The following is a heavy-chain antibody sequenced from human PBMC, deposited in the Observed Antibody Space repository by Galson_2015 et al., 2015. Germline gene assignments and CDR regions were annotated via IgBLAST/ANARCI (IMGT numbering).Heavy chain of an antibody. D-gene: IGHD6-19*01. CDR2: IWYDGSNK. V-gene: IGHV3-33*01. CDR3: ARPSGYSSGWYAY. CDR1: GFTFSSYG. J-gene: IGHJ4*02. Sequence: SLRLSCAASGFTFSSYGMHWVRQAPGKGLEWVAVIWYDGSNKYYADSVKGRFTISRDNSKNTLYLQMNSLRAEDTAVYYCARPSGYSSGWYAYWGQGTLVTVSS.